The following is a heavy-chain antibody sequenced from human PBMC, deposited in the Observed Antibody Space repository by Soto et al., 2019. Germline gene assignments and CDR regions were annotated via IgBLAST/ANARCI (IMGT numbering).Heavy chain of an antibody. CDR2: ISYFGGST. J-gene: IGHJ4*02. CDR1: GFTFSSYA. Sequence: GGSLRLSCAASGFTFSSYAMSWVRQAPGKGLEWVSAISYFGGSTFYADSVKGRFTISRDNSKNTLYLQMNSLRAEDTAVYYCAKDYTYYYDSSGYYAYWGQGTLVTVSS. V-gene: IGHV3-23*01. CDR3: AKDYTYYYDSSGYYAY. D-gene: IGHD3-22*01.